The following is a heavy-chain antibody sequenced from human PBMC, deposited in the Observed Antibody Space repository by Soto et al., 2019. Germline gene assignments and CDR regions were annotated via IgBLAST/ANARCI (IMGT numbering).Heavy chain of an antibody. CDR3: ARDRDNWNYPWFDP. J-gene: IGHJ5*02. CDR2: ISSSGEIT. Sequence: GGSLRLSCAASGFAFSSYAMNWVRQAPGKGLEWVSSISSSGEITFYADSVKGRFTISRGNSNNTLFLQMNSLRAEDTAVYYCARDRDNWNYPWFDPWGQGTLVTVSS. D-gene: IGHD1-7*01. V-gene: IGHV3-23*01. CDR1: GFAFSSYA.